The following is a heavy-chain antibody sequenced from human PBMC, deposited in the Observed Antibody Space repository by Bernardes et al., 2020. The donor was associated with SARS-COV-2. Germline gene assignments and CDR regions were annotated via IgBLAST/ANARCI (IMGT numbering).Heavy chain of an antibody. Sequence: GGSLRLSCAASGFTFSSYAMSWVRQAPGKGLEWVSAISGSGGSTYYADSVKGRFTISRDNSKNTLYLQMNSLRAEDTAVYYCAKDYYDSSGYFPQLNVRYFDLWGRGTLVTVSS. CDR2: ISGSGGST. D-gene: IGHD3-22*01. J-gene: IGHJ2*01. CDR1: GFTFSSYA. V-gene: IGHV3-23*01. CDR3: AKDYYDSSGYFPQLNVRYFDL.